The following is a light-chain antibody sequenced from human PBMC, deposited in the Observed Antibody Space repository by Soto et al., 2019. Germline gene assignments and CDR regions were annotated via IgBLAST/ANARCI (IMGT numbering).Light chain of an antibody. CDR3: QQSYSVPFT. V-gene: IGKV1-39*01. Sequence: DIQLTQSPSSPYASVGDRVTIACRASLSVRYYLSWYQWKPGKAPSLLIYAASSLHCGVPSTFSGRASGADVTLTSDNLHSEDFATYYCQQSYSVPFTFGQLKRLQLQ. J-gene: IGKJ5*01. CDR2: AAS. CDR1: LSVRYY.